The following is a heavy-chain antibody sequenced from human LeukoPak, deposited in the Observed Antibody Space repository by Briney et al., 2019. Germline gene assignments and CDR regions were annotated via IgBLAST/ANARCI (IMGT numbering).Heavy chain of an antibody. D-gene: IGHD2-2*01. V-gene: IGHV4-39*02. CDR3: ARGPTYQPIDF. Sequence: PSETLSLTCTVSGGSISSSNYYWGWIRQPPGKGLEWIASIHYSETTYYNPSLKSRVTISVDTSKNHFSLKLSSVTAADTALYYCARGPTYQPIDFWGQGTLVTVSS. CDR2: IHYSETT. CDR1: GGSISSSNYY. J-gene: IGHJ4*02.